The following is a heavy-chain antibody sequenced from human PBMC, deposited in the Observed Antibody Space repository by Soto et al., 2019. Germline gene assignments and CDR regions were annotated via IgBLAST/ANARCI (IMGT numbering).Heavy chain of an antibody. D-gene: IGHD3-22*01. Sequence: QAQLVQSGPEVKKPGASVKVSCKSSGYNFISHGITWVRQAPGQGLEWMAWISTYNGETKYAENFQGRVTMTTHTSTGTASMELRNLRSYDTAAYYSTRPTYYSTSYSLDTWIQGTRVTVSS. J-gene: IGHJ5*01. CDR3: TRPTYYSTSYSLDT. V-gene: IGHV1-18*01. CDR1: GYNFISHG. CDR2: ISTYNGET.